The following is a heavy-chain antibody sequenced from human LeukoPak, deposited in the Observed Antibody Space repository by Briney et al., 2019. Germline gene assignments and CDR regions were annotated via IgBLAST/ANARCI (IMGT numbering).Heavy chain of an antibody. V-gene: IGHV1-2*02. D-gene: IGHD6-19*01. CDR3: TIIPLAATLDWSDP. CDR2: INPSSGGT. Sequence: ASVKVSCKASGYTFTGYYIHWVRQAPGQGLEWMGWINPSSGGTNFAQKFQSRVTMTRDTSISTAYMELSRLTSDDTAVYCCTIIPLAATLDWSDPWGQGTLVTVSS. J-gene: IGHJ5*02. CDR1: GYTFTGYY.